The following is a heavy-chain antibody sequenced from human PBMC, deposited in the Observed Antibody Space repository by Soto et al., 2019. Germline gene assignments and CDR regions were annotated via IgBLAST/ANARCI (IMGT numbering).Heavy chain of an antibody. CDR3: ARSAGDFSGPDTFDI. J-gene: IGHJ3*02. D-gene: IGHD3-10*01. Sequence: QVQLQESGPRLVKSSETLSLVCSVSGGCIIRSFWGWIRQPPGKGLEYIGYISDSGVTDYDPSLKSRVTISVDTSKNQFSLKLTSVTAADTAVYYCARSAGDFSGPDTFDIWGQGTMVTVSS. V-gene: IGHV4-59*01. CDR2: ISDSGVT. CDR1: GGCIIRSF.